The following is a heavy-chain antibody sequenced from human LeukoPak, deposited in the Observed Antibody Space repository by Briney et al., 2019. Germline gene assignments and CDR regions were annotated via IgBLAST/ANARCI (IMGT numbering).Heavy chain of an antibody. D-gene: IGHD3-22*01. Sequence: SETLSLTCTVSGGSISSYYWSWIRQPPGKGLEWIGYIYYSGSTNYNPSLKSRVTISVDASKNQFSLKLSSVTAADTAVYYCARRGYYYDSSGYTDYFDCWGQGTLVTVSS. CDR1: GGSISSYY. J-gene: IGHJ4*02. CDR2: IYYSGST. CDR3: ARRGYYYDSSGYTDYFDC. V-gene: IGHV4-59*08.